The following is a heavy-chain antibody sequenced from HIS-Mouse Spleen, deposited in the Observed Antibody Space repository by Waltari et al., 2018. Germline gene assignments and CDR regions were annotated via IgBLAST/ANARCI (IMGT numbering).Heavy chain of an antibody. D-gene: IGHD6-13*01. CDR1: GGSISSSISY. CDR3: AREIPYSSSWYDWYFDL. J-gene: IGHJ2*01. V-gene: IGHV4-39*07. CDR2: IYYSGST. Sequence: QLQLQESGPGLVKPSETLSLTCTVSGGSISSSISYWGWIRQPPGKGLAWIGSIYYSGSTYYNPSLKSRVTISVDTSKNQFSLKLSSVTAADTAVYYCAREIPYSSSWYDWYFDLWGRGTLVTVSS.